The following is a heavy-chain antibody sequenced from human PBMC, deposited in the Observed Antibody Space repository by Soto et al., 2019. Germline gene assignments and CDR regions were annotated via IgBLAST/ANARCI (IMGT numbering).Heavy chain of an antibody. CDR1: ELSLSTGTMS. CDR2: IFSDAVR. J-gene: IGHJ6*02. Sequence: SGAALRNSTETVTLASGFSELSLSTGTMSVSWIRHPPGKALEWLAHIFSDAVRSYSTSMESRPTISKDASGSQVVLTMTNIDPADTGTYYCVRVNADTPQNYYGMDVRGQGPTVTGSS. CDR3: VRVNADTPQNYYGMDV. V-gene: IGHV2-26*01. D-gene: IGHD1-1*01.